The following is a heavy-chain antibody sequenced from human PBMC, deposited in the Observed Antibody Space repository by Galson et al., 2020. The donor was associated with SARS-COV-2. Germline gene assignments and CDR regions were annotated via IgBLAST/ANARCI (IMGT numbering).Heavy chain of an antibody. V-gene: IGHV3-33*01. CDR1: GFTFSSYG. CDR3: ARDGNYYDSSGYYYSYYYYYGMDV. CDR2: IWYDGSNK. Sequence: QLGESLKISCAASGFTFSSYGMHWVRQAPGKGLEWVAVIWYDGSNKYYADSVKGRFTISRDNSKNTLYLQMNSLRAEDTAVYYCARDGNYYDSSGYYYSYYYYYGMDVWGQGTTVTVSS. D-gene: IGHD3-22*01. J-gene: IGHJ6*02.